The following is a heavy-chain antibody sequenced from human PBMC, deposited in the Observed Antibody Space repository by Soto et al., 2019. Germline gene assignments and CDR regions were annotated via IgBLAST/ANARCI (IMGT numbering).Heavy chain of an antibody. V-gene: IGHV1-69*08. D-gene: IGHD3-10*01. CDR3: ARSRGSYYSNFDS. CDR1: ADTFTGYT. Sequence: QVQLVQSGAEVKKPGSSVKVSCKASADTFTGYTVTWVRQAPGQGLEWVGRVIPVLGASNFAQQFQGRLTISADTSTDTADMVLTGLTSEDTAVYYCARSRGSYYSNFDSWGQGTLVTVSS. J-gene: IGHJ4*02. CDR2: VIPVLGAS.